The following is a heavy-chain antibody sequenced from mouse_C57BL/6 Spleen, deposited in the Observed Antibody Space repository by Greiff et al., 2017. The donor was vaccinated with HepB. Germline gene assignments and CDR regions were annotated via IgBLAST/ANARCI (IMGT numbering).Heavy chain of an antibody. CDR2: ICPGNGGT. V-gene: IGHV1-75*01. Sequence: VQLQESGPELVKPGASVKISCKASGYTFTDYYINWVKQRPGQGLEWIGAICPGNGGTYYNEKFKGKATLTVDKSSSTAYMWLSSLTSEDSAVYFCARTRVCYGLYWCFGVWGTGTTVTVSS. D-gene: IGHD1-1*01. CDR1: GYTFTDYY. CDR3: ARTRVCYGLYWCFGV. J-gene: IGHJ1*03.